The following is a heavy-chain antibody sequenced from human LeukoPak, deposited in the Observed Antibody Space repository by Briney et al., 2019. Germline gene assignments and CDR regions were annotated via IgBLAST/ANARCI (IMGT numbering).Heavy chain of an antibody. CDR1: SYISTNYG. D-gene: IGHD4-17*01. V-gene: IGHV1-18*01. CDR3: ARDLGRGNYGDYGL. Sequence: ASVKVSCKASSYISTNYGISWVRQAPGQGLEWMGWISTYNGNTDHAQKFQGRVTMTTDTSTSTAYMELRRLTSDDTAVYYCARDLGRGNYGDYGLWGQGTLVTVSS. CDR2: ISTYNGNT. J-gene: IGHJ1*01.